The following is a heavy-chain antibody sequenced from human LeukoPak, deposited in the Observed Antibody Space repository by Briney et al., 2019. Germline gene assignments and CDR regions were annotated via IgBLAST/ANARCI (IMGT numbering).Heavy chain of an antibody. Sequence: PSETLSLTCTVSGGSISSYYWSWIRQPPGKGLEWIGYIYYSGSTNYNPSLKSRVTISVDTSKNQFSLKLSSVTAADTAVYYCARGGYYYDSSVSFDYWGQGTLVTVSS. CDR1: GGSISSYY. J-gene: IGHJ4*02. CDR2: IYYSGST. V-gene: IGHV4-59*12. CDR3: ARGGYYYDSSVSFDY. D-gene: IGHD3-22*01.